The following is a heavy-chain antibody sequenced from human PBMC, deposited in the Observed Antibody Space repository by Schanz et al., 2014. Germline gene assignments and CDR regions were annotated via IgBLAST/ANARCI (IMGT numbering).Heavy chain of an antibody. CDR2: ISGSSSTK. CDR3: QRDYESDLYSHRHDAFDV. V-gene: IGHV3-48*01. J-gene: IGHJ3*01. D-gene: IGHD2-8*01. CDR1: GITFSGYS. Sequence: EVQLVESGGGLAQPGGSLRLSCAASGITFSGYSMNWVRQAPGKGLEWVSYISGSSSTKYYADSVKGRFTISRDNGKKSLYLQRNSGRAEEPAVYFWQRDYESDLYSHRHDAFDVWGQGTVVTVSS.